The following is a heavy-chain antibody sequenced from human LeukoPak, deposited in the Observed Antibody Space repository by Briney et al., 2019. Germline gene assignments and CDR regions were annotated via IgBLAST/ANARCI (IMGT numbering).Heavy chain of an antibody. Sequence: PGGSLRLSCAASGFTFSSYAMSWVRQAPGKGLEWVSAISGSGGSSYYADSVEGRFTISRDNSKNTLYLQMNSLRAEDTAVYYCAKASGSYYGFDYWGQGTLVTVSS. J-gene: IGHJ4*02. D-gene: IGHD1-26*01. CDR3: AKASGSYYGFDY. V-gene: IGHV3-23*01. CDR2: ISGSGGSS. CDR1: GFTFSSYA.